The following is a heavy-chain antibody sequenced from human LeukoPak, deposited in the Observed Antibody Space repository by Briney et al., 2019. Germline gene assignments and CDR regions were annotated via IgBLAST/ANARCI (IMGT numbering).Heavy chain of an antibody. V-gene: IGHV3-21*01. D-gene: IGHD6-19*01. CDR3: ARGRKLYSSGWYYFDY. J-gene: IGHJ4*02. CDR1: GFTFSSYS. Sequence: PGRSLRLSCAASGFTFSSYSMNWVRQAPGKGLEWVSSISSSSSYIYYADSVKGRFTISRDNAKNSLYLQMNSLRAEDTAVYYCARGRKLYSSGWYYFDYWGQGTLVTVSS. CDR2: ISSSSSYI.